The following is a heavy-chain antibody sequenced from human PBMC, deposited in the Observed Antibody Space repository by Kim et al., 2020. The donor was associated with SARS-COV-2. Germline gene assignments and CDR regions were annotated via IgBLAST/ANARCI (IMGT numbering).Heavy chain of an antibody. J-gene: IGHJ6*02. CDR3: ARDRGGGGRHYYYYGMDV. CDR1: GFTFSSYG. D-gene: IGHD1-26*01. Sequence: GGSLRLSCAASGFTFSSYGMHWVRQAPGKGLEWVAVIWYDGSNKYYADSVKGRFTISRDNSKNTLYLQMNSLRAEDTAVYYCARDRGGGGRHYYYYGMDVWGQGTTVTVSS. CDR2: IWYDGSNK. V-gene: IGHV3-33*01.